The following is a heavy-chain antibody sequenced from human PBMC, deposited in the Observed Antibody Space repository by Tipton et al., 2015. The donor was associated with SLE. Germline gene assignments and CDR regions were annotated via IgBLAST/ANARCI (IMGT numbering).Heavy chain of an antibody. V-gene: IGHV4-34*01. D-gene: IGHD3-16*02. CDR1: GGSFSGYY. CDR2: INHSGST. J-gene: IGHJ4*02. Sequence: TLSLTCAVYGGSFSGYYWSWIRQPPGKGLEWIGEINHSGSTHYNPSLKSRVTISVDASKNQLSLKLNSVTAADTAVYYCARGRVNYIRGSYRPSSFDYWGQGTQVTVSS. CDR3: ARGRVNYIRGSYRPSSFDY.